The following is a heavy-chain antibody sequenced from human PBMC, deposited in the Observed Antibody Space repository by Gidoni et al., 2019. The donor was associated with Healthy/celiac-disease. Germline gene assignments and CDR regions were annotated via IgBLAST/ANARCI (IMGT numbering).Heavy chain of an antibody. D-gene: IGHD3-22*01. CDR1: GFTFSSYA. Sequence: EVQLLESGGGLVQPGGSLRLSCAASGFTFSSYAMSWVRQAPGKRLEWVSAISGSGGSTYYADSVKGRFTISRDNSKNTLYLQMNSLRAEDTAVYYCAKDDDSSGYYSLWGQGTLVTVSS. J-gene: IGHJ4*02. CDR2: ISGSGGST. CDR3: AKDDDSSGYYSL. V-gene: IGHV3-23*01.